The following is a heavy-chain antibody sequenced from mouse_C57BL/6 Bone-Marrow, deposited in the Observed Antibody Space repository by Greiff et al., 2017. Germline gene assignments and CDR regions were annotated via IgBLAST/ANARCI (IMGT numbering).Heavy chain of an antibody. J-gene: IGHJ4*01. CDR2: IYPRDGST. V-gene: IGHV1-78*01. CDR1: GYTFTDHT. Sequence: QVQLQQSDAELVKPGASVKISCKVSGYTFTDHTIHWMKQRPEQGLEWIGYIYPRDGSTKYNETFKGKATLTADKSSSTACMQLNSLTSENSAGYFCARGGGRFYAMDYWGQGTSVTVSS. CDR3: ARGGGRFYAMDY. D-gene: IGHD1-1*01.